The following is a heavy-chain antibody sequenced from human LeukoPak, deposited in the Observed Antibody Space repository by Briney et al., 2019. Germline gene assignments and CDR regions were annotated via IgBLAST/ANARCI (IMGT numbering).Heavy chain of an antibody. V-gene: IGHV3-74*01. J-gene: IGHJ4*02. CDR2: INSDASDI. CDR3: ARICSSTDCLIPD. Sequence: GGSLRLSCAASGFTFSRHWMHWVRQAPGKGLVWISRINSDASDINYADFVKGRFTISRDNAKNTVYLQINSLRDEDTAVYYCARICSSTDCLIPDWGQGTLVTVSS. CDR1: GFTFSRHW. D-gene: IGHD2-2*01.